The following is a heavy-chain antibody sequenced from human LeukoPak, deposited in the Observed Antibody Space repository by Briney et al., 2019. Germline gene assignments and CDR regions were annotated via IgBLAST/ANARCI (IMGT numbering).Heavy chain of an antibody. J-gene: IGHJ4*02. V-gene: IGHV3-23*01. CDR1: GFTVSSNY. D-gene: IGHD3-9*01. CDR2: ISGSGGST. Sequence: GGSLRLSCAASGFTVSSNYMSWVRQAPGKGLEWVSAISGSGGSTYYADSVKGRFTISRDNSKNTLYLQMNSLRAEDTAVYYCAKSLRYFDWYFDYWGQGTLVTVTS. CDR3: AKSLRYFDWYFDY.